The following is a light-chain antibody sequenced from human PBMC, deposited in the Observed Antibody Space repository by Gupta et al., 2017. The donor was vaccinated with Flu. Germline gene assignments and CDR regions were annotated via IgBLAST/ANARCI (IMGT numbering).Light chain of an antibody. CDR1: QSLVYSDGNIF. CDR3: RQGIHWPLT. V-gene: IGKV2-30*01. CDR2: KFS. J-gene: IGKJ5*01. Sequence: VMTHSPISLPVTLRQPASISYRSSQSLVYSDGNIFLNWFQQRPGQSPRRLIHKFSNRDLGVTDRFSGSGSGTDFTLGISRVEAEDVGVYYCRQGIHWPLTFGQGTRLEIK.